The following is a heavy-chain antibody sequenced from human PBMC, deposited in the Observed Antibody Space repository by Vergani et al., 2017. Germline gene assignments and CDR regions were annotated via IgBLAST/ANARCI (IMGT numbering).Heavy chain of an antibody. J-gene: IGHJ5*02. Sequence: EVQLVQSGAEVKKPGESLKISCKGSGYSFTSYWIGWVRQMPGKGLEWMGIIYPGDSDTRYSPSFQGQVTISADKSISTAYLQWSSLKASDTAMSYCARQRTVTMVRGVTNWFDPWGQGTLVTVSS. CDR3: ARQRTVTMVRGVTNWFDP. V-gene: IGHV5-51*01. D-gene: IGHD3-10*01. CDR2: IYPGDSDT. CDR1: GYSFTSYW.